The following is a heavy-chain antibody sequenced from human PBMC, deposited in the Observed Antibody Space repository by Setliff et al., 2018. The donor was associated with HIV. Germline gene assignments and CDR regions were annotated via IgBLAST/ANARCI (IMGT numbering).Heavy chain of an antibody. Sequence: SETLSLTCTVSGGSSSSHYWSWIRQPPGQGLEWIGYVHYSGTTNYNPSLKSRVTISVDASNNQFSLELRSMTAADTAVHYCARLGTRTVAADADFDSWGQGALVTVSS. D-gene: IGHD2-15*01. CDR3: ARLGTRTVAADADFDS. J-gene: IGHJ4*02. CDR1: GGSSSSHY. V-gene: IGHV4-59*11. CDR2: VHYSGTT.